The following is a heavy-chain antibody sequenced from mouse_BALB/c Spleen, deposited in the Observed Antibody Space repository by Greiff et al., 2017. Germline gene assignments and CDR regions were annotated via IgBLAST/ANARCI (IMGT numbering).Heavy chain of an antibody. J-gene: IGHJ3*01. CDR3: ATYGYVAWFAY. D-gene: IGHD1-2*01. V-gene: IGHV3-6*02. CDR1: GYSITSGYY. Sequence: EVKLMESGPGLVKPSQSLSLTCSVTGYSITSGYYWNWIRQFPGNKLEWMGYISYDGSNNYNPSLKNRISITRDTSKNQFFLKLNSVTTEDTATYYCATYGYVAWFAYWGQGTLVTVSA. CDR2: ISYDGSN.